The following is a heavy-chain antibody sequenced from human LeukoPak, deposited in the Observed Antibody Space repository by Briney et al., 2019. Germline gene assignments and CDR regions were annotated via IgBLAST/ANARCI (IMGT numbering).Heavy chain of an antibody. CDR1: GFTVSTNY. V-gene: IGHV3-53*01. Sequence: GGSLRLSCAASGFTVSTNYMSWVRPSPGKGLEWGSVIYRDTSTYYADSVKGRFTISRDNSKNTLYLQMNSLRAEDTALYYCGKDSEWYSSSCIHHWGQGTLVAVSS. D-gene: IGHD6-13*01. CDR3: GKDSEWYSSSCIHH. CDR2: IYRDTST. J-gene: IGHJ1*01.